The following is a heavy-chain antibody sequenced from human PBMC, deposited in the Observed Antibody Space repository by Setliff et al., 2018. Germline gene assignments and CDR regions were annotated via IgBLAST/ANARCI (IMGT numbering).Heavy chain of an antibody. CDR2: ITTSGSTI. CDR3: ASHEPWLWNAFDI. V-gene: IGHV3-48*03. D-gene: IGHD6-19*01. CDR1: GFTFRSYE. Sequence: LRLSCAASGFTFRSYEMNWVRQAPGKGLEWIPYITTSGSTIYYADSVKGRFTISRDNAKNSLYLQMNSLRAEDTAVYYCASHEPWLWNAFDIWGQGTMVTVSS. J-gene: IGHJ3*02.